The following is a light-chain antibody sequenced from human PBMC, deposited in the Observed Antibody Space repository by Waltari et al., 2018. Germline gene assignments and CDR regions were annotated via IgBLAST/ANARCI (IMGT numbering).Light chain of an antibody. V-gene: IGKV3-15*01. CDR1: QNINDQ. CDR3: QQYNDWPPIT. Sequence: EVVMTQSPDTLSVSPGARATLSCRARQNINDQLARYQQKPGQAPTLLIFDASTRATGVPARFSGSGAGTDVTLTISSLQSEDFAIYYGQQYNDWPPITFGPGTRLQIK. J-gene: IGKJ5*01. CDR2: DAS.